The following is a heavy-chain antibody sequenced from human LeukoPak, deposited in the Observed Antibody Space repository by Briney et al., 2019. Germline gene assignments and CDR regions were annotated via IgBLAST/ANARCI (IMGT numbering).Heavy chain of an antibody. Sequence: GGSLRLSCAASGFTFSSYGMYWVRQAPGKGLEWVSYISFSGSNVHYADSVKGRFTISRDNSKSTLFLQMNSLRPEDTAVYYCPKPTAGSPTAAGRDYWGQGTLVTVSS. J-gene: IGHJ4*02. V-gene: IGHV3-30*02. CDR1: GFTFSSYG. CDR2: ISFSGSNV. D-gene: IGHD4-17*01. CDR3: PKPTAGSPTAAGRDY.